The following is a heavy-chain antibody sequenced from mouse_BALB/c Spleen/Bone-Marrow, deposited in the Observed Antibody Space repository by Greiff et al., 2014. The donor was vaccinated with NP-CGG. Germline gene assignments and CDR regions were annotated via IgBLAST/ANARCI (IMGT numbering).Heavy chain of an antibody. CDR1: GYTFTSYW. V-gene: IGHV1-69*02. J-gene: IGHJ3*01. Sequence: QVQLQQSGAELVKPGASVKLSCKASGYTFTSYWMHWVKQRPGQGLEWIGEIDPSDSYTKYNQNFKGKATLTVDKSSSTAYMQHISLSSDDSAVYYCARTYYNYDWFAYWGQGTLVTVSA. CDR2: IDPSDSYT. D-gene: IGHD2-4*01. CDR3: ARTYYNYDWFAY.